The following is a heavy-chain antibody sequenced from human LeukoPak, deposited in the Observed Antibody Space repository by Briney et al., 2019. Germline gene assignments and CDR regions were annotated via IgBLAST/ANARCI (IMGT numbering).Heavy chain of an antibody. D-gene: IGHD6-6*01. CDR1: GFTFSSYE. J-gene: IGHJ4*02. CDR3: TRTPTPGYSSSSSKYY. Sequence: GGSLRLSCAASGFTFSSYEMNWVRQAPGKGREWVSYISSSGSTIYYADSVKGRFTISRDNAKNSLYLQMNSLRAEDTAVYYCTRTPTPGYSSSSSKYYWGQGTLVTVSS. V-gene: IGHV3-48*03. CDR2: ISSSGSTI.